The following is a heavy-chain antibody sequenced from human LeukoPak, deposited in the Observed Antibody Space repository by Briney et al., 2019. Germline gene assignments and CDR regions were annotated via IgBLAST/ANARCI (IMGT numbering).Heavy chain of an antibody. CDR3: ARFSPRAMGNYLDF. D-gene: IGHD7-27*01. CDR1: GASISSGDYL. Sequence: SQTLSLTCTVSGASISSGDYLWSWIRQPPGMGLEWIGNIYYSGSTNYNASLKSRVTISIDPSKNQFSLNLSTVTAADTAVYYCARFSPRAMGNYLDFWGQGTLVTSPQ. CDR2: IYYSGST. J-gene: IGHJ4*02. V-gene: IGHV4-30-4*01.